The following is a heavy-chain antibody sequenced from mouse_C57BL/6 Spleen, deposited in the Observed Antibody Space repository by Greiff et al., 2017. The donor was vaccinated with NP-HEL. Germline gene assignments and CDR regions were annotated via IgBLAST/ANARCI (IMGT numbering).Heavy chain of an antibody. CDR1: GYSITSGYY. Sequence: ESGPGLVKPSQSLSLTCSVTGYSITSGYYWNWIRQFPGNKLEWIGYISYDGSNNYNPSLKNRISITRDTSKNQFFLKLNSVTTEDTATYYCARGVTTGYYYAMDYWGQGTSVTVSS. D-gene: IGHD2-2*01. CDR2: ISYDGSN. V-gene: IGHV3-6*01. CDR3: ARGVTTGYYYAMDY. J-gene: IGHJ4*01.